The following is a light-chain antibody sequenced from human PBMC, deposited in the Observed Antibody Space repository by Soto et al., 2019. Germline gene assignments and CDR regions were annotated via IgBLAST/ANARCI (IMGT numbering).Light chain of an antibody. CDR2: EFT. V-gene: IGLV2-23*02. CDR3: CSFAKGDNIV. J-gene: IGLJ2*01. CDR1: ASDVGAYNL. Sequence: QSALTQPASVSGSPGQSLTISCTGTASDVGAYNLVSWYQLHPRKPPKLIIYEFTKRPSGVSNRFSGSKSGYTASLTISGVQSEDDADYYCCSFAKGDNIVFGGGTKLTVL.